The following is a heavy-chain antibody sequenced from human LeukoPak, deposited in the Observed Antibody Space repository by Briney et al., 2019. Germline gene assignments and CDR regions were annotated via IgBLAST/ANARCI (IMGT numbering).Heavy chain of an antibody. J-gene: IGHJ4*02. Sequence: SETLSLTCTVSGGSIRTYYWSWIRQPPGKGLEWIGYVYNSGTPNYNPSLKSRLTISVDTSKNQFSLKLSSVIAADTAVYYCARIHCTSTTCRRHIDFWGQGTLVTVSS. V-gene: IGHV4-59*01. D-gene: IGHD2-2*01. CDR1: GGSIRTYY. CDR2: VYNSGTP. CDR3: ARIHCTSTTCRRHIDF.